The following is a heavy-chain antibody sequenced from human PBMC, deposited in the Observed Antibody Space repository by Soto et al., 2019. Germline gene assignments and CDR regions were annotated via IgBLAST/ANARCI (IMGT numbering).Heavy chain of an antibody. CDR2: IYYSGST. V-gene: IGHV4-59*01. J-gene: IGHJ4*02. D-gene: IGHD6-19*01. CDR3: ARGIAVAATIFDY. Sequence: SETQSLTCTVSGGSISPYYWSWVRQPPGKGLEWIGYIYYSGSTNYNPSLKSRVTISVDTSKNQFSLKLSSVTAADTAVYYCARGIAVAATIFDYWGQGTLVTVSS. CDR1: GGSISPYY.